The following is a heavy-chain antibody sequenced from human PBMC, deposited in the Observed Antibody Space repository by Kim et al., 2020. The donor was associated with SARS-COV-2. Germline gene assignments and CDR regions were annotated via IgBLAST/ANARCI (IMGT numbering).Heavy chain of an antibody. CDR3: ARGVSSAWTLRAWFDP. Sequence: SETLSLTCVVSGASISSSSCWSWVRQPPGKGLEWIGEVDHSGTTSYNVSLKSRVTISVDKSKNQLSLRLNSVSAADTAVYYCARGVSSAWTLRAWFDPWG. V-gene: IGHV4-4*02. CDR1: GASISSSSC. J-gene: IGHJ5*02. D-gene: IGHD3-22*01. CDR2: VDHSGTT.